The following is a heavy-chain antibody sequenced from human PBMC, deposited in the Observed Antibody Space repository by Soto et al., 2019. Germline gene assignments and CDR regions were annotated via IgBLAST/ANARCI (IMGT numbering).Heavy chain of an antibody. D-gene: IGHD1-20*01. Sequence: ASVKVSCKASGYTFTGYYMHWVRQAPGQGLEWMGWINPNSGGTNYAQKFQGWVTMTRDTSISTAYMELSRLRSDDTAVYYCARSITGTLAYYYGMDVWGQGTTVTVSS. CDR2: INPNSGGT. V-gene: IGHV1-2*04. CDR3: ARSITGTLAYYYGMDV. J-gene: IGHJ6*02. CDR1: GYTFTGYY.